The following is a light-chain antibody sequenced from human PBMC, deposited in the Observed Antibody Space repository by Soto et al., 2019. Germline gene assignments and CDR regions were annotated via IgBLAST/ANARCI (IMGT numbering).Light chain of an antibody. J-gene: IGKJ4*01. V-gene: IGKV3-20*01. CDR3: QQYGSSPLT. CDR2: AAS. CDR1: QSVSNNY. Sequence: EIVLTQSPVTLSLSPGERATLSCRASQSVSNNYLAWHQKKPGQAPRLLIYAASNRATSTPERFSGSGSATDFTLTISRLAHEDFAVYFCQQYGSSPLTFGGGTKVEIK.